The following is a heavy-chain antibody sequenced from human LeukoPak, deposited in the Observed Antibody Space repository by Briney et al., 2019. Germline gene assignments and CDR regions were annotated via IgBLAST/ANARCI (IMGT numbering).Heavy chain of an antibody. CDR3: AQLVTTTTHSFDY. D-gene: IGHD4-17*01. Sequence: GGSLRLSCAASGFTFSSYGMHWVRQAPGKGLEWVAVISYDGSNKYYADSVKGRFTISRDNSKNTLYLQMNSLRAEDTAVYYCAQLVTTTTHSFDYWGQGTLVTVSS. CDR1: GFTFSSYG. J-gene: IGHJ4*02. V-gene: IGHV3-30*18. CDR2: ISYDGSNK.